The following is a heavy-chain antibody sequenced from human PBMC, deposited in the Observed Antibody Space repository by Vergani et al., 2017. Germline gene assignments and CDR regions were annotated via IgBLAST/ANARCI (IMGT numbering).Heavy chain of an antibody. Sequence: QVQLVQSGVEVKKPGASVKVSCKASGYTFTSYGFSWVRQAPGQGLEWMGWINTYNGNTNYAQKLQGRVTMTTDTSTSTAYMELRSLRSDDTAVYYCAREDLAMVTILDYYYGMAVWRQGSTVTVYS. J-gene: IGHJ6*02. CDR1: GYTFTSYG. V-gene: IGHV1-18*01. D-gene: IGHD5-18*01. CDR3: AREDLAMVTILDYYYGMAV. CDR2: INTYNGNT.